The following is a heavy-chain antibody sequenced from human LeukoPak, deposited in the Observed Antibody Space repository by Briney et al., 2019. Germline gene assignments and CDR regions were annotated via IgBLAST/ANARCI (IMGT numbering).Heavy chain of an antibody. Sequence: SETLSLTCAVYGGSFSGYYWSWIRQPPGKGLEWIGEINHSGSTNYNPSLKSRVTISVDTSKNQFSLKLSSVTAADTAVYYCARGLWNFAYWGQGTLFTVSS. CDR3: ARGLWNFAY. CDR2: INHSGST. V-gene: IGHV4-34*01. J-gene: IGHJ4*02. CDR1: GGSFSGYY. D-gene: IGHD2-21*01.